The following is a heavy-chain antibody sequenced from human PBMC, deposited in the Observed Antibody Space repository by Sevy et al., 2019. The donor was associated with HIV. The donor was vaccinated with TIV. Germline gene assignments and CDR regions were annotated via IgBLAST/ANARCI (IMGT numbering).Heavy chain of an antibody. V-gene: IGHV6-1*01. Sequence: SQTLSLTCAISGDSVSSNSAAWNWIRQSPSRGLEWLGRTYYRSKWYNDYVVSVKSRITINPDTSKNQFSLQLNSVTPEDTAVYYCARDPSRVVAGTERVYYYYYGMDVWGQGTTVTVSS. J-gene: IGHJ6*02. D-gene: IGHD6-19*01. CDR2: TYYRSKWYN. CDR1: GDSVSSNSAA. CDR3: ARDPSRVVAGTERVYYYYYGMDV.